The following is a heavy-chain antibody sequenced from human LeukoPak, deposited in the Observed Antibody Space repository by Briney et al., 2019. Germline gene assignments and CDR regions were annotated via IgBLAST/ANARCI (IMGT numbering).Heavy chain of an antibody. Sequence: ASVTVSCKASGYTFTSYYMHWVRQAPGQGLEWMGIINPSGGGTSYAQKLQGRVTMTRDTSTSTVYMELSSLRSEDTAVYYCARGVGAMVRGPPDAFDIWGQGTMVTVSS. CDR3: ARGVGAMVRGPPDAFDI. CDR1: GYTFTSYY. J-gene: IGHJ3*02. CDR2: INPSGGGT. D-gene: IGHD3-10*01. V-gene: IGHV1-46*01.